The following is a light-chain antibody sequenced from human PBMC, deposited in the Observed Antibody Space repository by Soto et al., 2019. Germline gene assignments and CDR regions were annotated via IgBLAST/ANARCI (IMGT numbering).Light chain of an antibody. CDR2: DAS. Sequence: ILLTQSPPTLSLSPGERATLSCRASQSVSSYLAWYQQKPGQAPRLLIYDASNRATGIPARFSGSGSGTDFTLTISSLEPEDFAVYYCQQRSNWPPGITVGGGTKVDIK. V-gene: IGKV3-11*01. CDR3: QQRSNWPPGIT. J-gene: IGKJ4*01. CDR1: QSVSSY.